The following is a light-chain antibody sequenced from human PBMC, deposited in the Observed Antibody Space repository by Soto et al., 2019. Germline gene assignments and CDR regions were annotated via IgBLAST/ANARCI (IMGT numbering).Light chain of an antibody. Sequence: DIQRTQSPSSLSESVGYRVTITCKATQVIDYYLYWNKIKAGHAPKILIYDASILETGVPSRFSGSGSGTDFTPTISSLQPEDYATYYCQQYESLPRTFGQGTKVELK. V-gene: IGKV1-33*01. CDR1: QVIDYY. J-gene: IGKJ1*01. CDR3: QQYESLPRT. CDR2: DAS.